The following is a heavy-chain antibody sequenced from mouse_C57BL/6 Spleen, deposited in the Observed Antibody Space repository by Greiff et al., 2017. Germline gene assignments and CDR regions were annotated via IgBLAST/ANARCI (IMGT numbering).Heavy chain of an antibody. CDR3: AIITTMDY. J-gene: IGHJ2*01. CDR1: GYTFTSYW. Sequence: VQLQQSGAELVKPGASVTLSCKASGYTFTSYWMHWVKQRPGQGLEWIGMIHPNSGSTNYNEKFKSKATLTVDTSSSTAYMQLSSLTSEDSAVYYCAIITTMDYWGQGTTLTVSS. CDR2: IHPNSGST. D-gene: IGHD1-1*01. V-gene: IGHV1-64*01.